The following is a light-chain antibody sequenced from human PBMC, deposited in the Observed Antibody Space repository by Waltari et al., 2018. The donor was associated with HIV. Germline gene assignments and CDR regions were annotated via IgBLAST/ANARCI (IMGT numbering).Light chain of an antibody. CDR3: QQYNNWPPWT. J-gene: IGKJ1*01. V-gene: IGKV3-15*01. CDR1: QSVSSN. Sequence: PDTLSVSPGERATLSCRTSQSVSSNLAWYQQKPGQAPRLLIYGASTRATGIPARFSGSGSGTEFILTISTLQSEDSAVYYCQQYNNWPPWTFGQGTKVEIK. CDR2: GAS.